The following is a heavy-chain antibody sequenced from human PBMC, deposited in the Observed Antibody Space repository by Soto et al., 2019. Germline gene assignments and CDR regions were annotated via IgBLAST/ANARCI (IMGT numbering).Heavy chain of an antibody. CDR2: ISGSGANT. D-gene: IGHD2-2*01. V-gene: IGHV3-23*01. CDR1: GFTFAGYA. CDR3: AKRGQLGFCASTSCYAFDY. Sequence: PGGSLRLSCAASGFTFAGYAMTWVRQPPGKGLEWVSSISGSGANTYYADSVKGRFTVSRDNSENTLYLQMNSLRVEDTAIYYCAKRGQLGFCASTSCYAFDYWGPGALVTVYS. J-gene: IGHJ4*02.